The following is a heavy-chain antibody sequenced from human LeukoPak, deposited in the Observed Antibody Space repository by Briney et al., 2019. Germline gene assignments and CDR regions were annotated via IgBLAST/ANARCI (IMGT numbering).Heavy chain of an antibody. CDR3: ARGTYYYDSSGFDY. J-gene: IGHJ4*02. D-gene: IGHD3-22*01. V-gene: IGHV1-69*05. Sequence: SVKVSCKASGGTFSSYAISWLRQAPGQGLEWMGRIIPIFGTANYAQKFQGRVTITTDESTSTAYMELSSLRSEDTAVYYCARGTYYYDSSGFDYWGQGTLVTVSS. CDR1: GGTFSSYA. CDR2: IIPIFGTA.